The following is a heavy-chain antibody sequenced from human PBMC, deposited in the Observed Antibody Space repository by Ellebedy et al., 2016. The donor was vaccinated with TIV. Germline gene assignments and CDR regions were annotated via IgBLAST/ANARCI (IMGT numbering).Heavy chain of an antibody. CDR1: GFTFNSYN. CDR2: IGSSSGYI. CDR3: ARGGDGHNPQQLDY. D-gene: IGHD5-24*01. V-gene: IGHV3-21*01. Sequence: PGGSLRLSCAASGFTFNSYNMHWVRQAPGKGLEWVSSIGSSSGYIYYADSVKGRFTISRDNAENSLYLQMNSLRAEDTAVYYCARGGDGHNPQQLDYWGQGTLVTVSS. J-gene: IGHJ4*02.